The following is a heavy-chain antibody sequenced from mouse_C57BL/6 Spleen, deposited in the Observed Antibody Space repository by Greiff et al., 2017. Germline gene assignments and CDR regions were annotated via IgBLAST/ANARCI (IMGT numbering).Heavy chain of an antibody. CDR2: INPSSGYT. CDR3: ARPMITTVYYYAMDY. D-gene: IGHD2-4*01. Sequence: VQLQQSGAELARPGASVKMSCKASGYTFTSYTMHWVKQRPGQGLEWIGYINPSSGYTKYNQKFKDKATLTADKSSSTAYMQLSSLTSEDSAVYYCARPMITTVYYYAMDYWGQGTSGTVSA. CDR1: GYTFTSYT. J-gene: IGHJ4*01. V-gene: IGHV1-4*01.